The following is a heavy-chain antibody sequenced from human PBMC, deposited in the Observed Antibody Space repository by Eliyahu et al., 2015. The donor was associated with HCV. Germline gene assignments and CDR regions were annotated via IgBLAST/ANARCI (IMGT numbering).Heavy chain of an antibody. CDR2: IGGSGAAT. CDR3: ARWLQFWGTFDS. J-gene: IGHJ4*02. V-gene: IGHV3-23*01. Sequence: EVQLLESGGGLVQPGGSLRLSCAASGFSFSGYAMSWVRQTPGKGLGWVSGIGGSGAATNYADPVKGRFTISRDNSKNTLYLEMNSLRADDTAVYYCARWLQFWGTFDSWGQGTLVTVSS. CDR1: GFSFSGYA. D-gene: IGHD5-24*01.